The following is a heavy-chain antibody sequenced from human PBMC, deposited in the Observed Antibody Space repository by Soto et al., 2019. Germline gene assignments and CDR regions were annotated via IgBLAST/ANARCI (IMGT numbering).Heavy chain of an antibody. J-gene: IGHJ5*02. V-gene: IGHV1-8*01. D-gene: IGHD3-22*01. CDR1: GYTFTSCY. Sequence: VSVNVSYKSSGYTFTSCYINWGRQSTGQGLECMGWMNPNSGNTGYAQKFQGRVTMTRNTSISTAYMELSSLRSEDTAVYYCARGLVRGYYYGPNWFDPWGQGTLVTVSS. CDR3: ARGLVRGYYYGPNWFDP. CDR2: MNPNSGNT.